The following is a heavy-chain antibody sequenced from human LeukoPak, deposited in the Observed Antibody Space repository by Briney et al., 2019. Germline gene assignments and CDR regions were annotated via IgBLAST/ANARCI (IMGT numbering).Heavy chain of an antibody. V-gene: IGHV1-18*01. CDR1: GYTSPFYG. Sequence: ASVTVSCKVSGYTSPFYGITWVRQAPGQGLEWMGWISTETQSPNYAQKLQGRLTITTDKATSTAYMELTSLRYDDAAIYYCAWDTIVDDITWGQGTLITVSS. CDR2: ISTETQSP. J-gene: IGHJ4*02. CDR3: AWDTIVDDIT. D-gene: IGHD1-26*01.